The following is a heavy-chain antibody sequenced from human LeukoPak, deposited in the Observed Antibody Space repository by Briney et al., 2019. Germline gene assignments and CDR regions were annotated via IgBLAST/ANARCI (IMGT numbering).Heavy chain of an antibody. V-gene: IGHV4-34*01. CDR2: INHSGST. J-gene: IGHJ4*02. Sequence: SETLSLTCAVYGGSFSGYYWSWIRQPPGKGLEWIGEINHSGSTNYNPSLKSRVTISVDTSKNQFSLKLSSVTAADTAVYYCARHWGDRAPARRQLDYWGQGTMVTVPS. CDR3: ARHWGDRAPARRQLDY. CDR1: GGSFSGYY. D-gene: IGHD3-16*01.